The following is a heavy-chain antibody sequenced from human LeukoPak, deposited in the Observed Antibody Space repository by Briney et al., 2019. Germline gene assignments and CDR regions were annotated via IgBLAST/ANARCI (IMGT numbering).Heavy chain of an antibody. Sequence: PGGSLRLSCAASGFTFSSYSMNWVRQAPGKGLEWVSSISSSSSYIYYADSVKGRFTISRDNAKNSLYLQMNSLRADDTAVYFCARDQTTRTSGTYYSWFDPWGQGTLVTVSS. J-gene: IGHJ5*02. D-gene: IGHD1-26*01. CDR3: ARDQTTRTSGTYYSWFDP. CDR2: ISSSSSYI. V-gene: IGHV3-21*01. CDR1: GFTFSSYS.